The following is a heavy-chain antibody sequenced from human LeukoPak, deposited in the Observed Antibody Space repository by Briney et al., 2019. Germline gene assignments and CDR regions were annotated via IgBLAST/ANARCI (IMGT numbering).Heavy chain of an antibody. CDR2: IKHDESEK. Sequence: GGSLRLSCAASGFSFNSDWMDWVRQAPGKGLEWVANIKHDESEKNYLDSVKGRITISRDNAQNSLYLQMNGLRVEDTAVYYCTRRLDDWGQGTLVTVSS. D-gene: IGHD3-16*01. V-gene: IGHV3-7*01. CDR1: GFSFNSDW. J-gene: IGHJ4*02. CDR3: TRRLDD.